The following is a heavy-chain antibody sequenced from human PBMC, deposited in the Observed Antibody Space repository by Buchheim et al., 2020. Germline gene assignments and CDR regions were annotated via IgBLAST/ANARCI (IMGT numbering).Heavy chain of an antibody. D-gene: IGHD6-19*01. J-gene: IGHJ6*02. CDR2: INPSGGST. Sequence: QVQLVQSGAEVKKPGASVKVSCKASGYTFTSYYMHWVRQAPGQGLEWMGIINPSGGSTSYAQKFQGRVTMTRDTSTSPVNMELNSLRCEDTAVYYCARGRESSGWYQGCMDVWGQGTT. V-gene: IGHV1-46*01. CDR1: GYTFTSYY. CDR3: ARGRESSGWYQGCMDV.